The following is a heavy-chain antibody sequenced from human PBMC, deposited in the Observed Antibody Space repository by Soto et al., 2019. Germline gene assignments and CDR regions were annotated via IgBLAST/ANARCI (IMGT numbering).Heavy chain of an antibody. Sequence: SETLSLTCTVSGGSISSYYWSWIRQPPGKGLEWIGYIYYSGSTNYNPSLKSRVTISVDTSKNQFSLKLSSVTAADTAVYYCARVDYGGNSDFGFDYWGQGTLVTVSS. D-gene: IGHD4-17*01. CDR2: IYYSGST. CDR3: ARVDYGGNSDFGFDY. J-gene: IGHJ4*02. V-gene: IGHV4-59*01. CDR1: GGSISSYY.